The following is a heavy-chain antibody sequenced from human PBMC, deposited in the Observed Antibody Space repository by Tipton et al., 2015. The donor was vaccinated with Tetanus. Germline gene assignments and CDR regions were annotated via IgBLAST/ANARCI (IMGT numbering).Heavy chain of an antibody. J-gene: IGHJ3*02. D-gene: IGHD1/OR15-1a*01. V-gene: IGHV4-59*13. Sequence: TLSLTCTVSGGSISTYYWSWIRQRPGRGLEWVGYVHYTGKDNYNPSLRSRVTLSVGTSKNQFSLQMSSVTAADTAVYYCARIGWPENNKPGFDIWGQGTMVTVSS. CDR3: ARIGWPENNKPGFDI. CDR2: VHYTGKD. CDR1: GGSISTYY.